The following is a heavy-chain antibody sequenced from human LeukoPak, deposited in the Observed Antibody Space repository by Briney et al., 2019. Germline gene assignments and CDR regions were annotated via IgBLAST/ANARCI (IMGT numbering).Heavy chain of an antibody. V-gene: IGHV3-53*04. CDR1: GFTVSSNY. J-gene: IGHJ6*02. CDR2: IYSGGST. Sequence: PGGSLRLSCAASGFTVSSNYMSWVRQAPGKGLEWVSVIYSGGSTYYADSVKGRFTISRRNSKSTLYLQMNSLRAEDTAVYYCASPRGPYYYYGMDVWGQGTTVTVSS. D-gene: IGHD3/OR15-3a*01. CDR3: ASPRGPYYYYGMDV.